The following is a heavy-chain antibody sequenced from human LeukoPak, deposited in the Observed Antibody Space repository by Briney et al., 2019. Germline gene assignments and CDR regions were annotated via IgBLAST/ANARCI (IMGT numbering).Heavy chain of an antibody. V-gene: IGHV4-34*01. J-gene: IGHJ6*03. CDR1: GGSFTGYY. Sequence: EPSETLSLTCAVYGGSFTGYYWSWIRQPPGKGLEWIGEINHSGSTNYNPSLKSRVTISVDTSKNQFSLKLSSVTAADTAVYYCARWRGITMVRGVIITHYYMDVWGKGTTVTISS. CDR2: INHSGST. CDR3: ARWRGITMVRGVIITHYYMDV. D-gene: IGHD3-10*01.